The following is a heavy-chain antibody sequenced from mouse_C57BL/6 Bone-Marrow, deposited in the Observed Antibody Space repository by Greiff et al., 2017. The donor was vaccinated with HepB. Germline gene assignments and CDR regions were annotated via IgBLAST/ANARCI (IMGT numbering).Heavy chain of an antibody. J-gene: IGHJ3*01. D-gene: IGHD2-1*01. CDR1: GYTFTSYW. CDR3: ARPSFYYGNYGWFAY. V-gene: IGHV1-52*01. Sequence: QVQLQQSGAELVRPGSSVKLSCKASGYTFTSYWMHWVKQRPIQGLEWIGNIDPSDSETHYNQKFKDKATLTVDKSSSTAYMQLSSLTSEDSAVYYCARPSFYYGNYGWFAYWGQGTLVTVSA. CDR2: IDPSDSET.